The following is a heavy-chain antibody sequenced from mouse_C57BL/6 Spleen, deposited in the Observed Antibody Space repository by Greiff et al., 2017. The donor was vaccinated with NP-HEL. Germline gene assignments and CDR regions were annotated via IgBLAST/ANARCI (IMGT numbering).Heavy chain of an antibody. CDR1: GFTFSSYA. J-gene: IGHJ2*01. D-gene: IGHD2-3*01. CDR2: ISDGGSYT. CDR3: AREDGYY. V-gene: IGHV5-4*01. Sequence: EVKLMESGGGLVKPGGSLKLSCAASGFTFSSYAMSWVRQTPEKRLEWVATISDGGSYTYYPDNVKGRFTISRDNAKNNLYLQMSHLKSEDTAMYYCAREDGYYWGQGTTLTVSS.